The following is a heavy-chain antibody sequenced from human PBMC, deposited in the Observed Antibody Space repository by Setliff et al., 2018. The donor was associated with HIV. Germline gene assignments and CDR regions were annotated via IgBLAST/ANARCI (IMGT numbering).Heavy chain of an antibody. CDR2: VCTSGDT. J-gene: IGHJ3*02. V-gene: IGHV4-4*07. CDR1: GGSIKSYS. CDR3: VKDGDYRNGDYDAFDI. D-gene: IGHD4-17*01. Sequence: SETLSLTCTVSGGSIKSYSWSWIRQPAGKGLEWIGRVCTSGDTNYNPSLQSRVAMSVDTSKNQFSLNLNSVTAADTALYYCVKDGDYRNGDYDAFDIWGQGTMVTVSS.